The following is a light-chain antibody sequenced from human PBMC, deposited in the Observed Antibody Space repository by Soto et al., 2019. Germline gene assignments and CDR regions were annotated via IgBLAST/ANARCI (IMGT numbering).Light chain of an antibody. CDR2: GNK. Sequence: QSVLTQPTSVSGAPGQNITIFCTGSSSNFGARYDVHWYTQLPGGAPNVLIYGNKYRPSGVPDRFSGSKSGTSASLAITGLQADDEGDYFCQSYDISLAAYVFGTGTKLTVL. CDR3: QSYDISLAAYV. V-gene: IGLV1-40*01. CDR1: SSNFGARYD. J-gene: IGLJ1*01.